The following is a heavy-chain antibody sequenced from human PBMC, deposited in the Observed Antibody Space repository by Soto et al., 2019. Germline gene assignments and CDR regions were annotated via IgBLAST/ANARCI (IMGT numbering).Heavy chain of an antibody. CDR3: AKNYNLYYYYYGMDV. D-gene: IGHD1-1*01. CDR2: FDPEDGET. J-gene: IGHJ6*02. V-gene: IGHV1-24*01. CDR1: GYTFTGYY. Sequence: ASVKVSCKASGYTFTGYYMHWVRQAPGKGLEWMGGFDPEDGETIYAQKFQGRVTMTEDTSTDTAYMELSSLRSEDTAAYYCAKNYNLYYYYYGMDVWGQGTTVTVSS.